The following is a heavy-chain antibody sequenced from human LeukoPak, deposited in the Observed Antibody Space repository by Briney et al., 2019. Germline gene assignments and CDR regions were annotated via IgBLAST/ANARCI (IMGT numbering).Heavy chain of an antibody. D-gene: IGHD3-22*01. V-gene: IGHV3-43*02. CDR3: AKDIRLPAHYYDSSGGLDY. CDR2: ISWDGGST. CDR1: GFTFSSYG. Sequence: PGRSLRLSCAASGFTFSSYGMHWVRQAPGKGLEWVSLISWDGGSTYYADSVKGRFTISRDNSKNSLYLQMNSLRTEDTALYYCAKDIRLPAHYYDSSGGLDYWGQGTLVTVSS. J-gene: IGHJ4*02.